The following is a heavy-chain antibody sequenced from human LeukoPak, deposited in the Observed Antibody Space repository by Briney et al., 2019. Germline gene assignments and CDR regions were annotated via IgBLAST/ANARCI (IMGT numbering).Heavy chain of an antibody. J-gene: IGHJ3*02. V-gene: IGHV1-69*05. CDR1: GVTFSSYA. D-gene: IGHD6-13*01. Sequence: PEASVKVSCKDSGVTFSSYAISWVRQAPGQGLEWMEGIIPIFGTANYAQKFQGRVTITTDESTSTAYMELSSLRSEDTAVYYCAGGVGLSSSWNDALDIWGLGTMVTVSS. CDR3: AGGVGLSSSWNDALDI. CDR2: IIPIFGTA.